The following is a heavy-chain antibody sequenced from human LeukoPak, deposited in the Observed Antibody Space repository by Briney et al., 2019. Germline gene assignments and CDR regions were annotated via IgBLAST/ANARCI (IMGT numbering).Heavy chain of an antibody. D-gene: IGHD1/OR15-1a*01. V-gene: IGHV1-46*01. CDR2: INPAGGST. CDR1: GYTFFNNY. J-gene: IGHJ4*02. CDR3: ASEGSHGITGTYTDY. Sequence: GASVKASCKASGYTFFNNYIHWVRQAPGQGLEWMGIINPAGGSTSYAQKFQGRVTLTRDTSTSTVFMELSSLRAEDTAVYYCASEGSHGITGTYTDYWGQGTLVTVSS.